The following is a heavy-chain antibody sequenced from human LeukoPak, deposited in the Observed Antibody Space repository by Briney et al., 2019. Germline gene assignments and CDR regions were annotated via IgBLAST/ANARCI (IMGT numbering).Heavy chain of an antibody. Sequence: PGGSLRLSCAASGFTFSSYGMHWVRQAPGKGLEWVAVISYDGSNKYYADSVKGRFTISRDNSKNTLYLQMNSLRAEDTAVYYCAKQGDSGYAPGWGQGTLVTVSS. CDR3: AKQGDSGYAPG. D-gene: IGHD5-12*01. CDR1: GFTFSSYG. V-gene: IGHV3-30*18. J-gene: IGHJ4*02. CDR2: ISYDGSNK.